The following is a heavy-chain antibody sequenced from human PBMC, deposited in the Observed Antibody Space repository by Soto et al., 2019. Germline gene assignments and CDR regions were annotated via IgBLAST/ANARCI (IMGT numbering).Heavy chain of an antibody. D-gene: IGHD6-13*01. V-gene: IGHV3-11*05. Sequence: QVQLVESGGGLVKPGGSLRLSCAASGFTFSDYYMRWIRQAPGKGLEWVSYINSSSSYTNYADSVKGRFTISRDNAKNSLYLQMNSLRAEDTAMYYCARIIAAAGGRRYFDLWGRGTLVTVSS. J-gene: IGHJ2*01. CDR2: INSSSSYT. CDR3: ARIIAAAGGRRYFDL. CDR1: GFTFSDYY.